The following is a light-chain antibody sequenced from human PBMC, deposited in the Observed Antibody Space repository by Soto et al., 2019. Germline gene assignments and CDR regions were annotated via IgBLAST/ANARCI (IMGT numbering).Light chain of an antibody. Sequence: EIVLTQSPATLSMSPGERASLFCRASQSVNSNFLAWYQQRPGQAPRLLVFGASSRATGIPERFSGSGSGTDFALTINRLEPEGFAVYYCQQYGSSPATFGQGTKVDIK. CDR2: GAS. J-gene: IGKJ1*01. CDR1: QSVNSNF. V-gene: IGKV3-20*01. CDR3: QQYGSSPAT.